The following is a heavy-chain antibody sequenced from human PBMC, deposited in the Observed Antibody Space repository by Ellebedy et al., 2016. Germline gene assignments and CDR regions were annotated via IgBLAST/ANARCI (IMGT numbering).Heavy chain of an antibody. CDR2: IYYSGST. J-gene: IGHJ5*02. Sequence: SETLSLTXTVSGGSISSSSYYWGWIRQPPGKGLEWIGSIYYSGSTYYNPSLKSRVTISVDTSKNQFSLKLSSVTAADTAVYYYARHSASWYSSSFNWFDPWGQGTLVTVSS. CDR1: GGSISSSSYY. CDR3: ARHSASWYSSSFNWFDP. D-gene: IGHD6-6*01. V-gene: IGHV4-39*01.